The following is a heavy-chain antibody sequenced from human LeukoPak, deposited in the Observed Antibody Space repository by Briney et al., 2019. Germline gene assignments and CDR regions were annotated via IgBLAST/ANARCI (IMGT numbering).Heavy chain of an antibody. CDR3: VKDRRYAGNSALSWFDP. V-gene: IGHV3-48*03. J-gene: IGHJ5*02. CDR1: GFTFSGYE. CDR2: ISSSGNKI. Sequence: GSLRLSCAASGFTFSGYEMNWVRQAPGRGLQWVSYISSSGNKIYYADSVKGRFTISRDNAKNSLYLHMNSLRADDTAVYYCVKDRRYAGNSALSWFDPWGQGTLVTVSS. D-gene: IGHD4-23*01.